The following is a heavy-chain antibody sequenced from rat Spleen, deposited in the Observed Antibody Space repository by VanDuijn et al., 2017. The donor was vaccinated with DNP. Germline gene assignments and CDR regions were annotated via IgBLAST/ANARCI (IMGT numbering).Heavy chain of an antibody. CDR3: TTDAAY. CDR1: GFTFSDYA. V-gene: IGHV5S23*01. Sequence: EVQLVESGGGLVQPGNSLKLSCAASGFTFSDYAMAWVRQAPTKGLEWVATITTTGVNTYYRDSVKGRFTISRDNAESSLFLQMDSLMSEDTATYYCTTDAAYWGRGALVTVSS. CDR2: ITTTGVNT. J-gene: IGHJ3*01.